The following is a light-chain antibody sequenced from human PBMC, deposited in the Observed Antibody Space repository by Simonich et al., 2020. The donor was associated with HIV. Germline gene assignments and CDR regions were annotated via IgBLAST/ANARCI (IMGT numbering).Light chain of an antibody. V-gene: IGLV2-11*01. J-gene: IGLJ3*02. CDR2: DVS. CDR1: SSDVGGYNF. Sequence: QSALTQPRSVSGSPGQSVSISCTGTSSDVGGYNFVSWYQQHPGKAPKLMIYDVSPRPSGVPDRFSGSKSGNTASLTISGLQAEDEADYYCCSYAGSYTWVFGGGTKLTVL. CDR3: CSYAGSYTWV.